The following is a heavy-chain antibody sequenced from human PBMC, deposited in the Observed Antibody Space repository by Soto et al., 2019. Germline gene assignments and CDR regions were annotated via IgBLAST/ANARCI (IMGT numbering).Heavy chain of an antibody. CDR1: GGGFNSYA. CDR3: ARAGHCSSGRCYSFILAS. CDR2: LIPSFGTA. J-gene: IGHJ4*02. Sequence: QVQLVQSGAEVKKPGSSVKVSCKASGGGFNSYAFSWVRQAPGQGLEWMGALIPSFGTANYAQKFQGIVTITADESSLTGSLDVSSSTPAHTATYFCARAGHCSSGRCYSFILASRGQGAQVTVS. D-gene: IGHD2-15*01. V-gene: IGHV1-69*01.